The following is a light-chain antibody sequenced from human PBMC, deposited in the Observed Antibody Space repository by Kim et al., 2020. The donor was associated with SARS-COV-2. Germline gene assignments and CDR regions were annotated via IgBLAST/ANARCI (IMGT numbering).Light chain of an antibody. CDR1: QSVSSY. CDR3: QQSSNWPPGLT. J-gene: IGKJ4*01. Sequence: PGERATLSCRASQSVSSYLAWYQQKPGQAPRPLIYDASNGAPGVPARFSGSGSGTDFTLTISSLEPEDFAVYYCQQSSNWPPGLTFGGGTKVDIK. V-gene: IGKV3-11*01. CDR2: DAS.